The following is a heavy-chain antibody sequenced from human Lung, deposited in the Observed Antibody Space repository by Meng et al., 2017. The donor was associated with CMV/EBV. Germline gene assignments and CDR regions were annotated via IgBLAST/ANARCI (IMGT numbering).Heavy chain of an antibody. CDR3: ARDRRPLSNNRFDP. CDR2: IYYSGST. J-gene: IGHJ5*02. Sequence: SETLSLXCTVSGGSISSYYWSWIRQPPGKGLEWIGYIYYSGSTIYNPSLKSRVTISVDTSKNEFSLKLSSVNAADTAIYYCARDRRPLSNNRFDPWGQGTLVTVSS. CDR1: GGSISSYY. V-gene: IGHV4-59*01. D-gene: IGHD2/OR15-2a*01.